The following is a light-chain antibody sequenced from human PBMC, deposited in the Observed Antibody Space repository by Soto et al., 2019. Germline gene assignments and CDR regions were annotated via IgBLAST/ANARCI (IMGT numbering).Light chain of an antibody. CDR1: QAITNN. V-gene: IGKV1-9*01. CDR3: QQLMSYPIT. Sequence: DIHLTQSPSSLSASVGDRVTITCRASQAITNNLAWYQQKPGNPPRLLIYEESTLHSGVPSRFSGSGSGTEFTLTISSLQPEDFATYYCQQLMSYPITFGQGTRLEIK. CDR2: EES. J-gene: IGKJ5*01.